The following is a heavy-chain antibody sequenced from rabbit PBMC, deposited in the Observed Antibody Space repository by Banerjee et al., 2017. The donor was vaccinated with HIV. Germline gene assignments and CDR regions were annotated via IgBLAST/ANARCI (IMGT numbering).Heavy chain of an antibody. Sequence: QSLEESGGDLVKPGASLTLTCTASGFSYSGGYELSWVRQGPGKELEWIACIYTGHGGTYYASWAKGRLTISKTSSTTVTLQMTSLTAADTATYFCARDLTGVTGWNFNLWGPGTLVTVS. CDR3: ARDLTGVTGWNFNL. J-gene: IGHJ4*01. CDR1: GFSYSGGYE. CDR2: IYTGHGGT. V-gene: IGHV1S40*01. D-gene: IGHD7-1*01.